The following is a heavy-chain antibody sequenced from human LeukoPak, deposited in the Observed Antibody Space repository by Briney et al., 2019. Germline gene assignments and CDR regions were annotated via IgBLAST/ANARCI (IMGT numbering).Heavy chain of an antibody. D-gene: IGHD3-10*01. Sequence: SETLSLTCAVYGGSFSGYYWSWIRQPPGKGLEWIGSMFHSGRPNYNPSLRRRVTISVDTSKNQFSLKLSSVTATDTGVYYCARHSLGDDYATGWFYYYMDVWGKGTTVTVSS. J-gene: IGHJ6*03. CDR3: ARHSLGDDYATGWFYYYMDV. CDR1: GGSFSGYY. V-gene: IGHV4-59*08. CDR2: MFHSGRP.